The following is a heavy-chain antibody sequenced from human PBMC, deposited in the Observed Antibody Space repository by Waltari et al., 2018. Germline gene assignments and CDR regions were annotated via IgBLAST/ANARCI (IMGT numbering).Heavy chain of an antibody. CDR2: ISSSSTYV. J-gene: IGHJ6*03. D-gene: IGHD1-26*01. CDR3: ASGPRGGTRDYYYFMDV. CDR1: GFTFSSYS. Sequence: EVQLVESGGGLVKPGGSLRLSCAASGFTFSSYSMNWVRQAPGKGLEWVSSISSSSTYVYYPDSVRGRFTISRDNAKNSLYLQMNSLRAEDTAVYYCASGPRGGTRDYYYFMDVWGKGTTVIVSS. V-gene: IGHV3-21*01.